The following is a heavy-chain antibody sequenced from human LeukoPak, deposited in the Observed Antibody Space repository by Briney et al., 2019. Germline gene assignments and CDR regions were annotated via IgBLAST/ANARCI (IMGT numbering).Heavy chain of an antibody. J-gene: IGHJ4*02. V-gene: IGHV4-31*03. CDR2: IYYSGST. CDR3: ARDSSGYKYYLDY. CDR1: GGSISSDDYC. Sequence: SETLSLTCSVSGGSISSDDYCWNWIRQHPGKGLEWIGYIYYSGSTYYNPSLKSRVTISVDTSKNQFSLKLSSVTAADTAVYYCARDSSGYKYYLDYWGQGTLVTVSS. D-gene: IGHD3-22*01.